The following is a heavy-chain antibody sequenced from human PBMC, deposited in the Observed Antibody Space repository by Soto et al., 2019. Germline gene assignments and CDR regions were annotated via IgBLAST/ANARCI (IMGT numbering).Heavy chain of an antibody. CDR3: ARGGATLFGVFDP. CDR2: XLXXXGXT. J-gene: IGHJ5*02. Sequence: GASVKVSCKASGYSFFSYYIHWVRQAPGQALEWMXRXLXXXGXTXXXQXXRXRISMTRDTSTTNTVSLELTSLTSDDTAVYYCARGGATLFGVFDPWGQGTLVTVSS. D-gene: IGHD3-3*01. V-gene: IGHV1-46*01. CDR1: GYSFFSYY.